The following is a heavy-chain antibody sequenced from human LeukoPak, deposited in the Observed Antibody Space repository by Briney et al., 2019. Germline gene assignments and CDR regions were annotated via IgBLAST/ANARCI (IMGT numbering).Heavy chain of an antibody. V-gene: IGHV3-23*01. D-gene: IGHD6-13*01. CDR2: ITGTSGKT. CDR1: GFIFNNYA. Sequence: SGGSLRLSCAASGFIFNNYAMAWVRQAPGKGLEWVSSITGTSGKTYYAGSVKGRFTISRDNSKNTLFLHMDSLRADDTAVYYCAKDHVNAGYLDYWGQGTLVTVSS. J-gene: IGHJ4*02. CDR3: AKDHVNAGYLDY.